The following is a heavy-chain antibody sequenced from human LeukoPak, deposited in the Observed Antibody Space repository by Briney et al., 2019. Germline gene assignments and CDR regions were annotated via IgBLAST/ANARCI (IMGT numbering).Heavy chain of an antibody. V-gene: IGHV4-30-4*01. CDR3: ARFPVTKRRYFDY. CDR2: IYYSGST. CDR1: GGSISSGDYY. D-gene: IGHD4-17*01. J-gene: IGHJ4*02. Sequence: SQTLSLTCTVSGGSISSGDYYWSWIRQPPGRGLEWIGYIYYSGSTYYNPPLKSRVTISVDTSKNQFSLKLSSVTAADTAVYYCARFPVTKRRYFDYWGQGTLVTVSS.